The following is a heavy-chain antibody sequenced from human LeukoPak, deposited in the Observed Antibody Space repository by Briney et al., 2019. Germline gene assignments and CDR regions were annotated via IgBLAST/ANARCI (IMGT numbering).Heavy chain of an antibody. CDR2: IDPSDSYT. Sequence: GESLKISCKGSGYSLTSYWISWVRQMPGKGLEWMGRIDPSDSYTNYSPSFQGHVTISADKSIGTAYLQWSSLKASDTAMYYCARHADYGDYERDWFDPWGQGTLVTVSS. J-gene: IGHJ5*02. D-gene: IGHD4-17*01. CDR3: ARHADYGDYERDWFDP. CDR1: GYSLTSYW. V-gene: IGHV5-10-1*01.